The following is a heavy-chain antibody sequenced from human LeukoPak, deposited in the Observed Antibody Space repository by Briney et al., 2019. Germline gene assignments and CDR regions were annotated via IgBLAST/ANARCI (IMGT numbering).Heavy chain of an antibody. J-gene: IGHJ5*01. CDR1: GFTFNKYG. D-gene: IGHD3-10*01. Sequence: PGGSLRLSCTASGFTFNKYGLGWVRQAPGKRPEMVAYISGSGGYTKYADPVQGRFTISRDNSKNTMYLEMKTLSADDTALYYCAKDRDVVRGDDTNPPFDSWGQGTLVSVSS. V-gene: IGHV3-23*01. CDR3: AKDRDVVRGDDTNPPFDS. CDR2: ISGSGGYT.